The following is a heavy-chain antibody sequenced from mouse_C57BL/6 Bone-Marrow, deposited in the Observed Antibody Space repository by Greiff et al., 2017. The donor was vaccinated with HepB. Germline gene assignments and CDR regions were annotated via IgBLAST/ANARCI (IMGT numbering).Heavy chain of an antibody. V-gene: IGHV1-80*01. CDR1: GYAFSSYW. CDR2: ISPGDGDT. CDR3: TRDYDPFSFDY. J-gene: IGHJ2*01. Sequence: QVQLQQPGAELVKPGASVKISCKASGYAFSSYWMNWVKQRPGKGLEWIGQISPGDGDTNYNGKFKGKATLTADKSSSTAYMRLSSLASEDSAVYFCTRDYDPFSFDYWGQGTTLTVSS. D-gene: IGHD2-4*01.